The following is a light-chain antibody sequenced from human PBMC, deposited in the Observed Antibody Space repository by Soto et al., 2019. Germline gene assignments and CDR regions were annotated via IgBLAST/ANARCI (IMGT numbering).Light chain of an antibody. CDR2: EVS. Sequence: QSALTQPASVSGSPGQSITISCTGTSSDVGSYNYVSWYQQHPGKAPKLMIYEVSDRPSGISSRFSGSKSGNTASLTISGLQTEDEADYYCSSYTSSSTLFVTGTKVTDL. V-gene: IGLV2-14*01. J-gene: IGLJ1*01. CDR1: SSDVGSYNY. CDR3: SSYTSSSTL.